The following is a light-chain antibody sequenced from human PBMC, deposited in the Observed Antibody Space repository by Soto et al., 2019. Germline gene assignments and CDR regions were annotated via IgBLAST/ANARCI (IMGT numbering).Light chain of an antibody. CDR1: QSISTW. Sequence: DIQMTQSPSTLSASVGDRVAITCRASQSISTWLVWYQQRPGRAPKLLIYDASSLESGVPSRFSGSRSGTEFTLTISSLQSDDYATYYCQQYSSYSSFGQGTRVEIK. CDR2: DAS. J-gene: IGKJ2*01. V-gene: IGKV1-5*01. CDR3: QQYSSYSS.